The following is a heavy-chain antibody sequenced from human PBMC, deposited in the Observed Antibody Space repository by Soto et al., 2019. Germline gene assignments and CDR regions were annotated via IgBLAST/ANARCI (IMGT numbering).Heavy chain of an antibody. D-gene: IGHD6-13*01. Sequence: SLKVSCKASGGTFSSYAISWVRQAPGQGLEWMGGIIPIFGTANYAQKFQGRVTIIADKSTSTAYVELSSLRAEDTAVYYCARDPEFTAGGQSRGLMDVWGQGTTVTVSS. V-gene: IGHV1-69*06. CDR1: GGTFSSYA. CDR3: ARDPEFTAGGQSRGLMDV. CDR2: IIPIFGTA. J-gene: IGHJ6*02.